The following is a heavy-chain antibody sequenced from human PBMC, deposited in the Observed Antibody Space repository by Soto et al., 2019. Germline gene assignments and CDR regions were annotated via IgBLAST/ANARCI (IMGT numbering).Heavy chain of an antibody. D-gene: IGHD4-17*01. CDR2: ISSSGEST. Sequence: EVQLLETGGGLVQPGGSLSLSCATSGFIFTTYAMNWVRQATGKGLEWVSAISSSGESTFYAESVRGRFTISRDNSLNTLYLQMRSLRPEDTAVYYCAHPRGYGVFDAVDIWGQGTMVTVSS. J-gene: IGHJ3*02. V-gene: IGHV3-23*01. CDR1: GFIFTTYA. CDR3: AHPRGYGVFDAVDI.